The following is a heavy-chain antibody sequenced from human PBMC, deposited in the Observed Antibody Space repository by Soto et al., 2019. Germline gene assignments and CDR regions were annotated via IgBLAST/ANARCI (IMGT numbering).Heavy chain of an antibody. D-gene: IGHD4-17*01. J-gene: IGHJ4*02. V-gene: IGHV3-9*02. CDR2: ISSNSDTI. CDR3: AKDMKWGGMTTIHYFDS. Sequence: GGSLRLSCVASGFTADDYAMHWVRQAPGKGLEWVSGISSNSDTIDYADSVKGRFTISRDNAKNSLFLQMDSLRPEDTALYYCAKDMKWGGMTTIHYFDSWGQGTLVTVSS. CDR1: GFTADDYA.